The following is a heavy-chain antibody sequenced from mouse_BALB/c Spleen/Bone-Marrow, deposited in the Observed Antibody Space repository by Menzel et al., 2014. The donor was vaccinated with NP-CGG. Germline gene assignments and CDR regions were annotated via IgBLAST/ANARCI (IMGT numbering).Heavy chain of an antibody. CDR1: GYTFTGYW. Sequence: VKLQESGAELVRPGASVKLSCKASGYTFTGYWINWVKQRPGQGLEWIGNIYPSDSYTNYNQKFKDKATLTVDKSSSTAYMQLSSPTSEDSAVYYCTREGYYGSSYVDYWGQGTTLTVSS. J-gene: IGHJ2*01. D-gene: IGHD1-1*01. CDR3: TREGYYGSSYVDY. V-gene: IGHV1-69*02. CDR2: IYPSDSYT.